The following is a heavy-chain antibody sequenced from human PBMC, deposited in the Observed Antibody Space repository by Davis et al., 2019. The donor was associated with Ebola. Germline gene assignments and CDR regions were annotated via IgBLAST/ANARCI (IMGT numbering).Heavy chain of an antibody. Sequence: MPGGSLRLSCTVSGDSMSTYYWNWIRQPPGKGLEWIGNIYYSGSSNYNPSLKSRGTISVDTSKNQFSLKLTSVTAADTAVYYCARARRGYAYGPLDYWGQGSLVTVSS. V-gene: IGHV4-59*01. CDR3: ARARRGYAYGPLDY. CDR2: IYYSGSS. CDR1: GDSMSTYY. J-gene: IGHJ4*02. D-gene: IGHD5-18*01.